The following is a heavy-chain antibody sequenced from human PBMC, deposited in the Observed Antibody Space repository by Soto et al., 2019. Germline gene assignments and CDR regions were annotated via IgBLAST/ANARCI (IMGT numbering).Heavy chain of an antibody. J-gene: IGHJ4*02. CDR1: GGSISSSSYY. Sequence: SETLSLTCTVSGGSISSSSYYWGWIRQPPGKGLEWIGSIYYSGSTYYNPSLKSRVTISVDTSKNQFSLKLSSVTAADTAVYYCASSVAGTGDFDYWGQGTLVTVSS. V-gene: IGHV4-39*01. CDR3: ASSVAGTGDFDY. D-gene: IGHD6-19*01. CDR2: IYYSGST.